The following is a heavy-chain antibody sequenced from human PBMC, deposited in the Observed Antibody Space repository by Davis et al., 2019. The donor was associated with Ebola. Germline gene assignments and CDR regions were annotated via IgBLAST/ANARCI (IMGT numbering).Heavy chain of an antibody. J-gene: IGHJ4*02. CDR3: AKYMDSAMVTSLDY. CDR2: ISGSGGST. D-gene: IGHD5-18*01. Sequence: GESLKISCAASGFTFSSHAMSWVRQAPGKGREWVSAISGSGGSTYYADSVKGRFTISRDNSKNTLYLQMNSLRAEDTAVYYCAKYMDSAMVTSLDYWGQGTLVTVSS. V-gene: IGHV3-23*01. CDR1: GFTFSSHA.